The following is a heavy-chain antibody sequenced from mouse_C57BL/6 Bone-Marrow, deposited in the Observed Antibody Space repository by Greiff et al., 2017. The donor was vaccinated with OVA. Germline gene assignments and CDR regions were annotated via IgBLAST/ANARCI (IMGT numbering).Heavy chain of an antibody. CDR3: ASYGVLRRRYFDV. Sequence: VQLQQSGPGLAKPSQTLSLTCSVTGYSITSDYWNWIRKFPGNKLEYMGYISYSGSTYYNPSLKSRISITRDTSKNQYYLQLNSVTTEDTATYYGASYGVLRRRYFDVGGTGTTVTVSS. CDR2: ISYSGST. J-gene: IGHJ1*03. V-gene: IGHV3-8*01. D-gene: IGHD1-1*01. CDR1: GYSITSDY.